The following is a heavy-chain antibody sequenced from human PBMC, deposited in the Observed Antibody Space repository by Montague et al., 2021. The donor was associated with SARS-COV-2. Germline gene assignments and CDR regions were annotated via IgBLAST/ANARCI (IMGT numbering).Heavy chain of an antibody. V-gene: IGHV3-30*18. CDR2: ISYDGSNK. CDR1: GFPFSSYG. D-gene: IGHD4-17*01. CDR3: ANRLDYGDYRPFDY. J-gene: IGHJ4*02. Sequence: YRRLSCAASGFPFSSYGMHWVRQAPGKGLEWVAVISYDGSNKYYADSVKGRFTISRDNSKNTLYLQMNSLRAEDTAVYYCANRLDYGDYRPFDYWGQGTLVTVSS.